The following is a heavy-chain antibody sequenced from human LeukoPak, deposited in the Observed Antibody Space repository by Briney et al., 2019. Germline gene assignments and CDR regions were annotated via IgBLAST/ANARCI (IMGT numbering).Heavy chain of an antibody. CDR2: INPSGGST. Sequence: GASVKVSCKASGYTFTSYYIHWVRQAPGQGLEWMGIINPSGGSTSYAQKFQGRVTMTRDMSTNTVYMELSSLRSEDTAVYYCARGERSSTVRYCYYYYMDVWGRGTTVTVSS. V-gene: IGHV1-46*01. J-gene: IGHJ6*03. CDR3: ARGERSSTVRYCYYYYMDV. D-gene: IGHD2-2*01. CDR1: GYTFTSYY.